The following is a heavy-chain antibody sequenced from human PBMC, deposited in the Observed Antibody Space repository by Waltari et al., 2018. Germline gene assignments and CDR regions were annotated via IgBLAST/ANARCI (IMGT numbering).Heavy chain of an antibody. CDR3: ARLGIDYGSGSPSDY. CDR1: GGSISSSSYY. V-gene: IGHV4-39*01. J-gene: IGHJ4*02. D-gene: IGHD3-10*01. CDR2: IYYSGST. Sequence: QLQLQESGPGLVKPSETLSLTCTVSGGSISSSSYYWGWIRQPPGKGLEWIGSIYYSGSTYYNPSLKSRVTISVDTSKNQFSLKLSSVTAADTAVYYCARLGIDYGSGSPSDYWGQGTLVTVSS.